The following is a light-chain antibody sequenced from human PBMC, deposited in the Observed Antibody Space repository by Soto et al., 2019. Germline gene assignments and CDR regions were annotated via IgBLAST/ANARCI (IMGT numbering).Light chain of an antibody. CDR3: QQYNSWPPLT. CDR1: QSVSSN. V-gene: IGKV3-15*01. Sequence: EIVMTQSPATLSVSPAERATLSCRASQSVSSNLAWYQQKPGQAPRLLIYGASTRATGIPARFSGSGSGTEFTLTISSLQSEDFAVYYCQQYNSWPPLTFGGGTKVEIK. J-gene: IGKJ4*01. CDR2: GAS.